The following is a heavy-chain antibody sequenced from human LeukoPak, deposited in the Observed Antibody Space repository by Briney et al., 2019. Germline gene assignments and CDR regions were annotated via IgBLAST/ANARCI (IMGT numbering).Heavy chain of an antibody. Sequence: ASVKVSCKASGYTFTSYYMHWVRQAPGQGLEWMGIINPSGGSTSYAQKFQGRVTMTRDMPTSTVYMELSSLRSEDTAVYYCARGGCSSTSCYYYYYMDVWGKGTTVTVSS. J-gene: IGHJ6*03. CDR1: GYTFTSYY. D-gene: IGHD2-2*01. V-gene: IGHV1-46*01. CDR3: ARGGCSSTSCYYYYYMDV. CDR2: INPSGGST.